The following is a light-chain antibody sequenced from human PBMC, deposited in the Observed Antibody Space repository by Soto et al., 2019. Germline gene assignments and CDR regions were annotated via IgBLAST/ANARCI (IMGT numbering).Light chain of an antibody. J-gene: IGKJ2*01. V-gene: IGKV1-5*01. CDR2: DAS. Sequence: DIQMTQSPSTLSASVGDRVTITRRASQIIGSSLAWYQQKPGKAPKLLIYDASTLRSGVPSRFSGSESGTEFTLTISSLQPDDSATYYCQHYYSYPYTFGQGTKLEIK. CDR1: QIIGSS. CDR3: QHYYSYPYT.